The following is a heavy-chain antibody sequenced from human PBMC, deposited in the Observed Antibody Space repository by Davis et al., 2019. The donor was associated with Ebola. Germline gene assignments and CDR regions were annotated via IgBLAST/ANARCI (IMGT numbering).Heavy chain of an antibody. CDR1: GYTFTSYG. V-gene: IGHV1-18*01. D-gene: IGHD3-22*01. CDR2: ISAYNGNT. J-gene: IGHJ4*02. Sequence: AASVKVSCKASGYTFTSYGISWVRQAPGQGVEWMGWISAYNGNTNYAQKLQGRVTMTTDTSTSTAYMELRSLRSDDTAVYYFARCPGYYYDSPFDYWGQGTLVTVSS. CDR3: ARCPGYYYDSPFDY.